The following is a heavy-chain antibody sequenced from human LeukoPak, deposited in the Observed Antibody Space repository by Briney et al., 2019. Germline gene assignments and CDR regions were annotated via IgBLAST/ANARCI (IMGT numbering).Heavy chain of an antibody. Sequence: PGGSLRLSCAASGFTFGDYGMSWVRQAPGKGVEWVSGLNWDGGTTGHADSVKGRFTISRDNAKNSLYLQMNSLKTEDTAVYYCTTDGVGVEGATYDNWGQGTLVSVSS. J-gene: IGHJ4*02. CDR3: TTDGVGVEGATYDN. V-gene: IGHV3-20*04. CDR2: LNWDGGTT. CDR1: GFTFGDYG. D-gene: IGHD1-26*01.